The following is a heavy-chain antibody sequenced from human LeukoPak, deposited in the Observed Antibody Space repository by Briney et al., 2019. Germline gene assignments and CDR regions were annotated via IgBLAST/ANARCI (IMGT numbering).Heavy chain of an antibody. Sequence: SETLSLTCTASGDSITSNYWSWIRQPPGKGLEWIGHIHYSGGAHYNPSLESRVTMSADTSKNQFSLKLSSVTAADTAVCYCARQGADTGTYYGHFDYWGQGTLVTVSS. CDR3: ARQGADTGTYYGHFDY. V-gene: IGHV4-59*08. D-gene: IGHD1-26*01. J-gene: IGHJ4*02. CDR1: GDSITSNY. CDR2: IHYSGGA.